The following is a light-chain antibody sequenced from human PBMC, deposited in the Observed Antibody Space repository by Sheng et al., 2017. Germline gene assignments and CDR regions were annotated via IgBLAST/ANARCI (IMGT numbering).Light chain of an antibody. CDR2: ATS. V-gene: IGKV1-8*01. J-gene: IGKJ1*01. Sequence: AIRMTQSPSSFSASTGDRVTITCRASQGISSYLAWYQQKPGKAPKVLIYATSLLESGVPSRFSGSGSGTDFTLTISSLQPEDFGTYYCQQSRYTPRTFGQGTKVEIK. CDR3: QQSRYTPRT. CDR1: QGISSY.